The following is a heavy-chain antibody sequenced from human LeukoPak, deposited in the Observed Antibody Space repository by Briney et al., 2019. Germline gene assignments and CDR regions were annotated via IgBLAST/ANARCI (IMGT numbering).Heavy chain of an antibody. CDR1: GGTFSSYA. Sequence: GASVKVSCKASGGTFSSYAISWVRQAPGQGLEWMGGIIPIFGTANYAQKFQGRVTVTADESTSTAYMELSSLRSEDTAVYYCARSYDSSGYYFDPWGQGTLVTVSS. D-gene: IGHD3-22*01. V-gene: IGHV1-69*13. CDR2: IIPIFGTA. J-gene: IGHJ5*02. CDR3: ARSYDSSGYYFDP.